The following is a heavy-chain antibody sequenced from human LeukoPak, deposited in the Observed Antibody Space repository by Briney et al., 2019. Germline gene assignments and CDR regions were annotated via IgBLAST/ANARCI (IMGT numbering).Heavy chain of an antibody. D-gene: IGHD1-26*01. V-gene: IGHV5-51*01. CDR1: GYRFTSYW. J-gene: IGHJ3*02. Sequence: GESLKISCQGSGYRFTSYWIGWVRQIPGKGLEWIGIIYPVDSDTIYSPSFQGQVPISADKSTSTANLQWSSLKASDTAMYYCVRSGGNYYSIWGQGTMVAVSS. CDR2: IYPVDSDT. CDR3: VRSGGNYYSI.